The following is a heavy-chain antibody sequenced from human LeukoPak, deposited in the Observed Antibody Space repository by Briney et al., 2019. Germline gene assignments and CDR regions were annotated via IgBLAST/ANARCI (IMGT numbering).Heavy chain of an antibody. CDR1: GFTFSSYA. CDR2: ISYDGSNK. Sequence: GGSLRLSCAASGFTFSSYAMHWVRQAPGKGLEWVAVISYDGSNKYYADSVKGRFTISRDNSKNTLYLQMNSLRAEDTAVYYCAKDREGYSYGFPYFDYWGQGTLVTVSS. CDR3: AKDREGYSYGFPYFDY. J-gene: IGHJ4*02. D-gene: IGHD5-18*01. V-gene: IGHV3-30-3*01.